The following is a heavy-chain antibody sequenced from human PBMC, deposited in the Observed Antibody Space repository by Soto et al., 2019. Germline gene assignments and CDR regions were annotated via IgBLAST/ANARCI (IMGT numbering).Heavy chain of an antibody. D-gene: IGHD4-17*01. J-gene: IGHJ2*01. CDR1: GGTFSSYT. CDR2: IIPILGIA. Sequence: QVQLVQSGAEVKKPGSSVKVSCKASGGTFSSYTISWVRQAPGQGLEWMGRIIPILGIANYAQKFQGRVTITADNSPSTAYRELSSLRSEDTAVYYCARDSGEVPYGDYADWDFDLWGRGTLVTVSS. CDR3: ARDSGEVPYGDYADWDFDL. V-gene: IGHV1-69*08.